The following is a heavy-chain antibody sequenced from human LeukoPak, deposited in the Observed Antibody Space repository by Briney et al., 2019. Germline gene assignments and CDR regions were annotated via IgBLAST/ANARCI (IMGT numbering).Heavy chain of an antibody. Sequence: GGTLRLSCAASGFTFSSYGMSWVRQAPGKGLEWVSAISGSGGSTYYADSVKGRFTISRDNAKNSLYLQMNSLRAEDTAVYYCARRGDGYNPPIDYWGQGTLVTVSS. CDR3: ARRGDGYNPPIDY. D-gene: IGHD5-24*01. V-gene: IGHV3-23*01. J-gene: IGHJ4*02. CDR1: GFTFSSYG. CDR2: ISGSGGST.